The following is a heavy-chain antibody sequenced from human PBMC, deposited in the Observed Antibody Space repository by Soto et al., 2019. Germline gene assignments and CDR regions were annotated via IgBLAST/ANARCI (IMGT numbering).Heavy chain of an antibody. D-gene: IGHD6-19*01. CDR2: ISYDGSDK. CDR1: EFTFSSYC. J-gene: IGHJ4*02. CDR3: AKDQSVDRPFDY. V-gene: IGHV3-30*18. Sequence: GGSLRLSCAASEFTFSSYCIHWVRQAPCKGLEWVALISYDGSDKYYADSVKGRFTISRDNSKNTVYLQMNSLRAEDTAVYYCAKDQSVDRPFDYWGQGTLVTVSS.